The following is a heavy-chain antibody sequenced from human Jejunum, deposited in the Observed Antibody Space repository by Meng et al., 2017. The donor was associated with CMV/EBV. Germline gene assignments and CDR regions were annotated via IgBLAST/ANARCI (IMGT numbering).Heavy chain of an antibody. CDR2: ISGSGANT. Sequence: SCAASGFTFSNYVMTWVRQAPGKGLEWVSTISGSGANTYYVDSVKGRFTISRDYSKNTLYLQMNNLRAEDTAVYYCVRGAGSRSYFDYWGQGTLVTVSS. CDR1: GFTFSNYV. J-gene: IGHJ4*02. V-gene: IGHV3-23*01. CDR3: VRGAGSRSYFDY.